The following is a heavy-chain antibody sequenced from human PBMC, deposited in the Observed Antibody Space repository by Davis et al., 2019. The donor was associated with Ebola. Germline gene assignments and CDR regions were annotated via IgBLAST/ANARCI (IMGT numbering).Heavy chain of an antibody. J-gene: IGHJ4*02. V-gene: IGHV1-3*01. CDR2: INAGNGNT. CDR3: ARDEGRYFDY. Sequence: AASVKVSCKASGYTFTSYAMHWVRQAPGQRLEWMGWINAGNGNTKYSQKFQGRVTITRDTSASTAYMELRSLRSDDTAVYYCARDEGRYFDYWGQGTLVTVSS. CDR1: GYTFTSYA.